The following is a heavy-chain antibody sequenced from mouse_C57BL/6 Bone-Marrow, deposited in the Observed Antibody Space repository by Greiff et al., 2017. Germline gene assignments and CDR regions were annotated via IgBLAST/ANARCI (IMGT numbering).Heavy chain of an antibody. Sequence: QVQLQQPGTELVKPGASVKLSCKASGYTFTSYWMHWVKQRPGQGLEWIGNINPSNGGTNYNEKFKSKATLTVDKSSSTAYMQLSSLTSEDSAVYYCARGELPIYYYGSFAMDYWGQGTSVTVSS. D-gene: IGHD1-1*01. V-gene: IGHV1-53*01. J-gene: IGHJ4*01. CDR1: GYTFTSYW. CDR2: INPSNGGT. CDR3: ARGELPIYYYGSFAMDY.